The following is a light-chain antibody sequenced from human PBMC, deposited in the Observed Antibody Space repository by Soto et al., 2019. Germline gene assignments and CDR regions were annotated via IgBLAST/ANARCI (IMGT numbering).Light chain of an antibody. J-gene: IGLJ2*01. Sequence: QSVLTQPASVSGSPGQSIIVSCTGSGNDIGNYNYVSWYQQHPGEAPKLMIYDVTYRPSGISNRFSGSKSGNTASLTISGLQADDEAIYYCSSYTTYRTVIFGGGTKLTVL. CDR2: DVT. CDR1: GNDIGNYNY. CDR3: SSYTTYRTVI. V-gene: IGLV2-14*03.